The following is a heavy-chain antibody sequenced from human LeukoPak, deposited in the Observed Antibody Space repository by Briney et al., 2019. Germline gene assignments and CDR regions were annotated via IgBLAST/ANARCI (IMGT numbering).Heavy chain of an antibody. V-gene: IGHV4-4*07. D-gene: IGHD6-13*01. Sequence: SETLSLTCTVSGGSISSCYWSWIRQPAGKGLEWIGRIYTSGSTNYNPSLKSRVTMSVDTSKNQFSLKLSSVTAADTAVYYCARDGYSSSWDPVLDYWGQGTLVTVSS. CDR2: IYTSGST. CDR1: GGSISSCY. CDR3: ARDGYSSSWDPVLDY. J-gene: IGHJ4*02.